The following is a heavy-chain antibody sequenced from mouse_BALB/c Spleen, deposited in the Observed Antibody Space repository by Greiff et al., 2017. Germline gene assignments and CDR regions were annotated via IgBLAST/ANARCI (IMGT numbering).Heavy chain of an antibody. CDR1: GFNIKDTY. V-gene: IGHV14-3*02. CDR2: IDPANGNT. CDR3: AIYYDYDGYYYAMDY. Sequence: VQLQQSGAELVKPGASVKLSCTASGFNIKDTYMHWVKQRPEQGLEWIGRIDPANGNTKYDPKFQGKATITADTSSNTAYLQLSSLTSEDTAVYYCAIYYDYDGYYYAMDYWGQGTSVTVSS. J-gene: IGHJ4*01. D-gene: IGHD2-4*01.